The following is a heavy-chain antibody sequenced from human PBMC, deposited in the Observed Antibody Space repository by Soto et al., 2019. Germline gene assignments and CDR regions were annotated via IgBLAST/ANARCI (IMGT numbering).Heavy chain of an antibody. V-gene: IGHV3-48*02. CDR3: ARDSGYDYRLDF. Sequence: EVQLVQSGGGLVQPGGSLRLSCVGSGFTFTSHAINWVRQTPGKGLEWLAYISGDGSAIFEADSVKGRFAVSRDNAKTSLYLQMNSLRDEDTAVYYCARDSGYDYRLDFWGQGFLVTVSS. J-gene: IGHJ4*02. CDR1: GFTFTSHA. CDR2: ISGDGSAI. D-gene: IGHD5-12*01.